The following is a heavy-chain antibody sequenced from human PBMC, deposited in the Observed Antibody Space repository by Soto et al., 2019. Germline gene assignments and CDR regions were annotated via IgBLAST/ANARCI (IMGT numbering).Heavy chain of an antibody. Sequence: QVQLQESGPGLVKPSETLSLTCTVSGGSISGYYWTWIRQPAGKGLEWIGRKHTSGTTNYNPSLKGRVTMSRDTSTNQVALNLSSVTAADTAVYYCARGGEFYVLDVWGQGTTVAVSS. CDR2: KHTSGTT. V-gene: IGHV4-4*07. CDR3: ARGGEFYVLDV. J-gene: IGHJ6*02. CDR1: GGSISGYY. D-gene: IGHD3-16*01.